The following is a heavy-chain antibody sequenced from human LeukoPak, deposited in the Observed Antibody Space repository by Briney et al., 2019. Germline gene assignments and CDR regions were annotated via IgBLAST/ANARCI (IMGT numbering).Heavy chain of an antibody. V-gene: IGHV4-34*01. CDR1: GGSFSGYY. Sequence: SETLSLTCAVYGGSFSGYYWSWIRQPPGKGLEWIGEINHSGSTNYNPSLKSRVTISVDTSKNQFSLKLSSVTAADTAVYYCARGTSYGFGRPLGDWGQGTLVTVSS. J-gene: IGHJ4*02. CDR2: INHSGST. CDR3: ARGTSYGFGRPLGD. D-gene: IGHD5-18*01.